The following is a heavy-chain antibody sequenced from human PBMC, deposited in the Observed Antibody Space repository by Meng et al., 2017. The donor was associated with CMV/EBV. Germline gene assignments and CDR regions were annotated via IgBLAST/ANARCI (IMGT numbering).Heavy chain of an antibody. CDR3: ARPYYDILTDYYYYYGMDV. J-gene: IGHJ6*02. V-gene: IGHV1-69*05. Sequence: SVKVSCKASGGTFSSYAISWVRQAPGQGLEWMGGIIPIFGTANYAQKFQGRATITTDESTSTAYMELSSLRSEDTAVYYCARPYYDILTDYYYYYGMDVWAKGPRSPSP. CDR2: IIPIFGTA. D-gene: IGHD3-9*01. CDR1: GGTFSSYA.